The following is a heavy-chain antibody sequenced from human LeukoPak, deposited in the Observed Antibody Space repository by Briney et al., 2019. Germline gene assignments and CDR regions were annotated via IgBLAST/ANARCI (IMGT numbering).Heavy chain of an antibody. Sequence: SQTLSLTCSVSGGSVTTYYWSWIRQSAGKGLEWIGRINSSGNTNYNPSLKSRVTMSVDTSKNQVSLEVSSVTAADTAVYYCARDVITPLGWFDPWGQGTLVTVSA. J-gene: IGHJ5*02. CDR1: GGSVTTYY. CDR2: INSSGNT. V-gene: IGHV4-4*07. D-gene: IGHD2/OR15-2a*01. CDR3: ARDVITPLGWFDP.